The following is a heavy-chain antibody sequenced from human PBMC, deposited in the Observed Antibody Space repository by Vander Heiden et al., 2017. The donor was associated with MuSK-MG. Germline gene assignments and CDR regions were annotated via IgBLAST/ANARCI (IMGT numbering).Heavy chain of an antibody. J-gene: IGHJ6*03. V-gene: IGHV3-21*01. CDR1: GFTFSSYS. CDR2: ISSSSSYI. D-gene: IGHD1-7*01. CDR3: ARGELELRGVGYYMDV. Sequence: EVQLVESGGGLVKPGGSLRLSCAASGFTFSSYSMNWVRQAPGKGLEWVSSISSSSSYIYYADSVKGRFTISRDNAKNSLYLQMNSLRAEDTAVYYCARGELELRGVGYYMDVWGKGTTVTVSS.